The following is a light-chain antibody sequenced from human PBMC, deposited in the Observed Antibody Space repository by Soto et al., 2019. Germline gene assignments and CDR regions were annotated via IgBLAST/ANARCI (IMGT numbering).Light chain of an antibody. CDR2: GAS. CDR3: QQYGSSPRT. V-gene: IGKV3-20*01. CDR1: QTVSSSK. Sequence: EIVLTQSPGTLSLSPGERATLSCRASQTVSSSKLGWYQQKPGQAPKVLIYGASSRATGIPDRFSGSGSRTDFTLTISRLEPEDFAVYYCQQYGSSPRTFGQGTKVDIK. J-gene: IGKJ1*01.